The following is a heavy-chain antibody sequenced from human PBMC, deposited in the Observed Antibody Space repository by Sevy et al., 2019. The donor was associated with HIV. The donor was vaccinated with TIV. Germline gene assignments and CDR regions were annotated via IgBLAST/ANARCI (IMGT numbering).Heavy chain of an antibody. J-gene: IGHJ4*02. CDR1: GFTFSSYA. D-gene: IGHD6-19*01. CDR2: ISGSGGST. CDR3: AKVWGFNKWLFDY. V-gene: IGHV3-23*01. Sequence: GGSLRLSCAASGFTFSSYAMSWVRQAPGKGLEWVSAISGSGGSTYYADSVKGRFTISRDNSKNTLYLQMNSLGAEDTAVYYCAKVWGFNKWLFDYWGQGTLVTVSS.